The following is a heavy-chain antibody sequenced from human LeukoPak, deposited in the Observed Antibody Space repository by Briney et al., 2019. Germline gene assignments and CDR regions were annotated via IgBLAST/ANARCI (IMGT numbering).Heavy chain of an antibody. V-gene: IGHV1-18*01. CDR3: ARDGVSIAARRGGAFDI. CDR1: GYTFTSYG. D-gene: IGHD6-6*01. Sequence: ASVKVSCKASGYTFTSYGISWVRQAPGQGLEWMGWISAYNGNTNYAQKLQGRVTMTTDTSTSTAYMELRSLRSDDTAVYYCARDGVSIAARRGGAFDIWGQGTMVTVSS. J-gene: IGHJ3*02. CDR2: ISAYNGNT.